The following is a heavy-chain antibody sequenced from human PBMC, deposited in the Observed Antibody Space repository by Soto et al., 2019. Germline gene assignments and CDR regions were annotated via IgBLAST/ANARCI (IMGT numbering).Heavy chain of an antibody. V-gene: IGHV4-59*01. CDR3: ARDFLNFDY. J-gene: IGHJ4*02. CDR1: GGSISSYY. Sequence: SETLSLTCTVSGGSISSYYWSWIRQPPGKGLEWIGYIYYSGSPNYNPSLKSRVTISVDTSKNQFSLKLSSVTAADTAVYYCARDFLNFDYWGQGTLVTVSS. CDR2: IYYSGSP.